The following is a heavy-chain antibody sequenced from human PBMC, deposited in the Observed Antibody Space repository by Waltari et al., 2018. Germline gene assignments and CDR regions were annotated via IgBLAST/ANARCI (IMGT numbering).Heavy chain of an antibody. CDR2: IIPIRGIA. CDR3: ARGSTIFGVVSNWFDP. CDR1: EGTFSSYP. V-gene: IGHV1-69*02. D-gene: IGHD3-3*01. Sequence: QVQLVQSGAEVKKPGSSVKVSCKASEGTFSSYPISWVRQAPGQGLEWMGRIIPIRGIANYAQKFQGRVTITADKSTSTAYMELSSLRSEDTAVYYCARGSTIFGVVSNWFDPWGQGTLVTVSS. J-gene: IGHJ5*02.